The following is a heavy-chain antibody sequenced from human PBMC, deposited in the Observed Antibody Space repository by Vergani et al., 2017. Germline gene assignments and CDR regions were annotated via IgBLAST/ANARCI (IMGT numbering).Heavy chain of an antibody. D-gene: IGHD3-10*01. V-gene: IGHV4-31*03. CDR1: GGSISSGGYY. CDR2: IYYSGTT. CDR3: ARGYSGLGGYFYYYMDV. Sequence: QVQLQESGPGLAKPSQTLSLTCTVSGGSISSGGYYWSWIRQHPGKGLEWIGYIYYSGTTYYNPSLKSRVTISVDTSKNQFSLKLSSVTAADTAVYYWARGYSGLGGYFYYYMDVWGKGTTVTVSS. J-gene: IGHJ6*03.